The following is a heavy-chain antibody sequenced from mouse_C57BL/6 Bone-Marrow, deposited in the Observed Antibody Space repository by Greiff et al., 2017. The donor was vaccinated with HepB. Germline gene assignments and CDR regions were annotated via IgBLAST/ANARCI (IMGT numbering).Heavy chain of an antibody. Sequence: EVQLVESGGGLVKPGGSLKLSCAASGFTFSDYGMHWVRQAPEKGLEWVAYISSGSSTIYYADTVKGRFTISRDNAKNTLFLQMTSLRSEDTAMYYCARKDYGSSYGAYWGQGTLVTVSA. V-gene: IGHV5-17*01. CDR2: ISSGSSTI. CDR3: ARKDYGSSYGAY. D-gene: IGHD1-1*01. CDR1: GFTFSDYG. J-gene: IGHJ3*01.